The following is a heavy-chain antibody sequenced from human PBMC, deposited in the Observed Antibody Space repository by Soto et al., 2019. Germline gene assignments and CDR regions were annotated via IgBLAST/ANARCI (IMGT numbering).Heavy chain of an antibody. CDR3: AREDAMVRGFDY. CDR2: IYYSGST. V-gene: IGHV4-59*01. CDR1: GGSLSSYY. J-gene: IGHJ4*02. Sequence: QVQLQESGPGLVKPSETLSLTCTVSGGSLSSYYWSWIRQPPGKGLEWIGYIYYSGSTNYNPSLRGRVTISVDTSKNQFSLKLSSVTAADTAVYYCAREDAMVRGFDYWGQGTLVTVSS. D-gene: IGHD3-10*01.